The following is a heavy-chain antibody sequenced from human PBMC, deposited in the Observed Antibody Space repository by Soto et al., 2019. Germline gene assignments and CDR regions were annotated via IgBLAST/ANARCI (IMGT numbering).Heavy chain of an antibody. V-gene: IGHV6-1*01. CDR1: GDTVSSSSAA. D-gene: IGHD3-9*01. CDR3: SRDDSDWFFN. CDR2: TYKRSKWYN. J-gene: IGHJ4*02. Sequence: SQTLSLTCAISGDTVSSSSAAWNWIRQSPSRGLEWLGRTYKRSKWYNDYAASVKGRFTISRDDSKKTAYLQMNSLESEDTAVYYCSRDDSDWFFNWGRGTLVTVSS.